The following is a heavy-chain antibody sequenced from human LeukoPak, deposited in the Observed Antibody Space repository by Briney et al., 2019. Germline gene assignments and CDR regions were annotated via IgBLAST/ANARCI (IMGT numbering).Heavy chain of an antibody. V-gene: IGHV3-21*01. CDR1: GFTFNTHS. Sequence: GGSLRLSCAASGFTFNTHSMNWVRQAPGKGLEWVSFIFSSSTYTHYADSVKGRFTISRDNAKKSLYLQMDSLRAEDTAVYYCAGALGYCTNGLCYGGSLPPNFDYWGQGILVTVSS. D-gene: IGHD2-8*01. CDR2: IFSSSTYT. CDR3: AGALGYCTNGLCYGGSLPPNFDY. J-gene: IGHJ4*02.